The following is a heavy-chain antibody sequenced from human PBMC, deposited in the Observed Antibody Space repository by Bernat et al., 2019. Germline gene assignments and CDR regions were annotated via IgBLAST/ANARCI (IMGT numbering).Heavy chain of an antibody. CDR1: GFTFSSYA. J-gene: IGHJ4*02. D-gene: IGHD3-10*01. CDR3: EKDRYYGWGALFDY. V-gene: IGHV3-23*01. CDR2: ISGSGGST. Sequence: EVQLLESGGGLVQPGGSLRLSCAASGFTFSSYAMSWVRQAPGKGLEWVSAISGSGGSTYYADSVKGRFTISRDNSKNTLYLQMNSLRAEDTAVYYWEKDRYYGWGALFDYWGQGTLVTVSS.